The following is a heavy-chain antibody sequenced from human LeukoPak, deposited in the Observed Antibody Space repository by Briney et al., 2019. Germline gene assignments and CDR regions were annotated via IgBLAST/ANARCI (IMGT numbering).Heavy chain of an antibody. CDR3: AKDKVPGIAVAGRLGY. CDR1: GFTCSSYA. D-gene: IGHD6-19*01. J-gene: IGHJ4*02. Sequence: GGSLRLSCAASGFTCSSYAMSWVRQAPGKGLEWVSAISGSGGSTYYADSVKGRFTISRDNSKNTLYLQMNSLRAEDTAVYYCAKDKVPGIAVAGRLGYWGQGTLVTVSS. CDR2: ISGSGGST. V-gene: IGHV3-23*01.